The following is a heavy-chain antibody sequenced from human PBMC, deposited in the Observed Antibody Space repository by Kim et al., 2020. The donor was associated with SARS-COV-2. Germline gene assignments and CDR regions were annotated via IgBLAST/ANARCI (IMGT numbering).Heavy chain of an antibody. CDR3: ARGQCRSGSCDYFDY. D-gene: IGHD2-15*01. J-gene: IGHJ4*02. Sequence: ASVNGRVIVSRDDSNNFLYLQMHSLRTEDTAVYYCARGQCRSGSCDYFDYWGQGSLVTVSS. V-gene: IGHV3-72*01.